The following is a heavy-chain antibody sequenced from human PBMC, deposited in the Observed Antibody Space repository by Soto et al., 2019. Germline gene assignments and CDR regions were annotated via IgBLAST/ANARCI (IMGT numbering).Heavy chain of an antibody. V-gene: IGHV3-30*03. CDR3: GALNYGGDDC. J-gene: IGHJ4*02. D-gene: IGHD4-17*01. CDR2: IPHDGSYK. CDR1: GLPFSSYG. Sequence: QVQVVESGGGVVQPGRSLRLSCAASGLPFSSYGMHWVRQAPGKGLECVAIIPHDGSYKYHVDSVKGRFTISRDNSKNTLYLQMDSLRPEYTAVYYCGALNYGGDDCWGQGTLVTVSS.